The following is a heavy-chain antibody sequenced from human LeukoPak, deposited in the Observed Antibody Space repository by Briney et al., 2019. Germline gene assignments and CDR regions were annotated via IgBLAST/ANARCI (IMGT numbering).Heavy chain of an antibody. CDR1: GFTFSSYS. Sequence: GASLKISCAASGFTFSSYSMNWVRQAPGKGLEWVSSISSGSSYIYYADSVKGRFTISRDNAKNSLYLQMNSLRAEDTAVYYCAVNGAFDIWGQGTMVTVSS. V-gene: IGHV3-21*01. CDR2: ISSGSSYI. J-gene: IGHJ3*02. D-gene: IGHD2-8*01. CDR3: AVNGAFDI.